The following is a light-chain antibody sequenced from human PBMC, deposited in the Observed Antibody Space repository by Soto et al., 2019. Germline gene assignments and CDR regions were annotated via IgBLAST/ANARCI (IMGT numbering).Light chain of an antibody. V-gene: IGLV1-40*01. CDR3: QTYDSSRRAVV. J-gene: IGLJ2*01. Sequence: QSVLTQPPSVSGAPGQRVTISCTGDSSNLGAGYDVHWYQHLPGTAPKVFIYGDTNRPSGVPGRFSGSKSGTSASLAITGLQVEDEAYYYCQTYDSSRRAVVFGGGTQLTV. CDR2: GDT. CDR1: SSNLGAGYD.